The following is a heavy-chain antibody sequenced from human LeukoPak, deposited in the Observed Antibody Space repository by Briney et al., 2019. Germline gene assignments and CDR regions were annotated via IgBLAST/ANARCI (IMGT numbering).Heavy chain of an antibody. Sequence: GASVKVSCKASGYTFTSYDINWVRQATGQGLEWMGWMNPNSGNTGYAQKFQGRVTITRNTSISTAYMELSSLRSEDTAVYYCATRYCSGGSCSTYYFDYWGQGTLVTVSS. V-gene: IGHV1-8*03. CDR2: MNPNSGNT. CDR1: GYTFTSYD. J-gene: IGHJ4*02. CDR3: ATRYCSGGSCSTYYFDY. D-gene: IGHD2-15*01.